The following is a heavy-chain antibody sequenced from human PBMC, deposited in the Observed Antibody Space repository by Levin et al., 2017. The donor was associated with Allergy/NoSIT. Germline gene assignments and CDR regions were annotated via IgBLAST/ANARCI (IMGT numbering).Heavy chain of an antibody. CDR3: ARQNSAWPRPKLDY. V-gene: IGHV4-39*01. Sequence: SETLSLTCTVSGDSISDSSYYWAWIRQPPGKGLEWIGNIYYDGSTYCTPSLKSRVTIFVDTSKNQFSLKLSSVTAADTAVYYCARQNSAWPRPKLDYWGQGTLVTVSS. CDR2: IYYDGST. J-gene: IGHJ4*02. CDR1: GDSISDSSYY. D-gene: IGHD5-12*01.